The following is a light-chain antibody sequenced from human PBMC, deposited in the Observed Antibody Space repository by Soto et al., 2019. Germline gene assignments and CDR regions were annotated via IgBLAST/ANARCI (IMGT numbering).Light chain of an antibody. Sequence: SPAQPSPLSGFPGQSVTIPRPGNSSYVGGYDYVSWYQQHPGKAPKLMIYDVTNRPSGVSNRFSGSKSGNTASLTISGLQAEDEADYYCISYASINTYVFGTGTKVTVL. CDR1: SSYVGGYDY. CDR2: DVT. V-gene: IGLV2-14*01. J-gene: IGLJ1*01. CDR3: ISYASINTYV.